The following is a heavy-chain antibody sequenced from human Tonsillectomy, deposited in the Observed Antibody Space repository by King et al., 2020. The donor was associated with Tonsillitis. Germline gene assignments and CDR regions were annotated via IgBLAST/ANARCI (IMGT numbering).Heavy chain of an antibody. CDR1: GFTFSSYG. CDR3: ARAPQGIYGSGRGALDI. Sequence: VQLVESGGGVVQPGRSLRLSCAASGFTFSSYGMHWVRQAPGKGLEWVAVISYDGSNKYYADSVKGRFTISRDNSKNTLYLQMNSLRAEDTAVYYCARAPQGIYGSGRGALDIWGQGTMVTVSS. D-gene: IGHD3-10*01. J-gene: IGHJ3*02. V-gene: IGHV3-33*05. CDR2: ISYDGSNK.